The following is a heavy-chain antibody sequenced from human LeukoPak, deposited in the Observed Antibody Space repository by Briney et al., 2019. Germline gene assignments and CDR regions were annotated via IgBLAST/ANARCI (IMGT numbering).Heavy chain of an antibody. V-gene: IGHV4-34*01. CDR3: ARRTVTQQFDY. Sequence: SETLSLTCAVYGGSFSGYYWSWNRQPPGKGLEWIGEINHSGSTNYNPSLKSRVTISVDTSKNQFSLKLSSVTAADTAVYYCARRTVTQQFDYWGQGTLVTVSS. D-gene: IGHD4-17*01. CDR1: GGSFSGYY. CDR2: INHSGST. J-gene: IGHJ4*02.